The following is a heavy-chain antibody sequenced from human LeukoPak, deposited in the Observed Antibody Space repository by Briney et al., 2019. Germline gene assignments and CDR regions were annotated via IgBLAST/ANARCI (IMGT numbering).Heavy chain of an antibody. CDR2: INTNTGNP. CDR3: ARDFIYGDYGLIGYYYMDV. Sequence: ASVKVSCKASGYTFTSYAMNWVRQAPGQGLEWMGWINTNTGNPTYAQGFTGRFVFSLDTSVSTAYLQISSLKAEDTAVYYCARDFIYGDYGLIGYYYMDVWGKGTTVTVSS. D-gene: IGHD4-17*01. CDR1: GYTFTSYA. V-gene: IGHV7-4-1*02. J-gene: IGHJ6*03.